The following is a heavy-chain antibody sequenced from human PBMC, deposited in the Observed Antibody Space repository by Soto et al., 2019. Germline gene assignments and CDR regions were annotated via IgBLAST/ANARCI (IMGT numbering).Heavy chain of an antibody. V-gene: IGHV1-18*01. CDR3: ARAHYDSSGYYQTTNWFDP. CDR2: ISAYNGNT. Sequence: GASVKVSCKASGYTFTSYGIIWVRQAPGQGLEWMGWISAYNGNTNYAQKLQGRVTMTTDTSTSTAYMELRSLRSDDTAVYYCARAHYDSSGYYQTTNWFDPWGQGTLVTVSS. CDR1: GYTFTSYG. D-gene: IGHD3-22*01. J-gene: IGHJ5*02.